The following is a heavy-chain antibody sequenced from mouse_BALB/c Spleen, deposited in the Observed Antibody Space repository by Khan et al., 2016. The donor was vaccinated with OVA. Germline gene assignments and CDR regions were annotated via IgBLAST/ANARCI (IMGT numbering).Heavy chain of an antibody. J-gene: IGHJ3*01. CDR3: ARGGGNSRFAY. CDR1: GYTFTDFA. CDR2: ISPYYGDA. D-gene: IGHD2-1*01. Sequence: VQLQESGAELVRPGVSVKLSCKGSGYTFTDFAMHWVKQSHAKSLEWIGVISPYYGDATYNQKFKGKATMTVDKSSSTAYMELARLTSDDSAIYYCARGGGNSRFAYWGQGTLVTVSA. V-gene: IGHV1S137*01.